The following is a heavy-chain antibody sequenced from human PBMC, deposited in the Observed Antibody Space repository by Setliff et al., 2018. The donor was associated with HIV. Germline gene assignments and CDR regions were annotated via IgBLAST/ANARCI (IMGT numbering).Heavy chain of an antibody. V-gene: IGHV1-46*01. J-gene: IGHJ3*02. CDR1: GYSFSNYA. Sequence: EASVKVSCKASGYSFSNYAIHWVRQAPGQGLEWMGWINPSGGSTSYAQKFQDRVTMTSDTSTSTVYMELSSLRSEDTALYYCARDLAGIAAAFDIWGQGTMVTVSS. D-gene: IGHD6-13*01. CDR2: INPSGGST. CDR3: ARDLAGIAAAFDI.